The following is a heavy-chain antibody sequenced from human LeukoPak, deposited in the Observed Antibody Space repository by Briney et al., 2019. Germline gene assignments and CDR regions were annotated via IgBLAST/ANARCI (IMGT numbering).Heavy chain of an antibody. J-gene: IGHJ4*02. D-gene: IGHD3-10*01. Sequence: ASVKVSCKASAYTFTGYYMHWVRQAPGQGLEWMGWMNPNSGNTGYAQKFQGRVTITRNTSISTAYMELSSLRSEDTAVYYCARGQGYYGSGSYLYWGQGTLVTVSS. CDR2: MNPNSGNT. CDR1: AYTFTGYY. V-gene: IGHV1-8*03. CDR3: ARGQGYYGSGSYLY.